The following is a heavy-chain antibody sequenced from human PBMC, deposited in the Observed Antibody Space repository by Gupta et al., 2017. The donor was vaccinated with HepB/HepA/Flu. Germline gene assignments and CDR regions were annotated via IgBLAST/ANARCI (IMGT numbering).Heavy chain of an antibody. D-gene: IGHD4-11*01. V-gene: IGHV3-23*01. CDR2: ISGSGGST. J-gene: IGHJ4*02. CDR3: AKALMTTVNLGYFDY. Sequence: EVQLLESGGCLVTPGGSLRLSCAAVGFTFSHYAMRLVRQAPGKGLEWVSAISGSGGSTSYADSVKGRFTISRDNSKNTLYLQMNSLRAEDTAVYYCAKALMTTVNLGYFDYWGQGTLVTVSS. CDR1: GFTFSHYA.